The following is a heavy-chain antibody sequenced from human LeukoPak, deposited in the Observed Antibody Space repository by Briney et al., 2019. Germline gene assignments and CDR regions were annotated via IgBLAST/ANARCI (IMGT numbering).Heavy chain of an antibody. D-gene: IGHD2-15*01. CDR3: ARRRGAAYFDY. CDR2: INHSGST. J-gene: IGHJ4*02. V-gene: IGHV4-34*01. Sequence: SETLSFTCAVYGGSFSGYYWSWIRQPPGKGLEWIGEINHSGSTNYNPSLKSRVTISVDTSKNQFSQKLSSVTAADTAVYYCARRRGAAYFDYWGQGTLVTVSS. CDR1: GGSFSGYY.